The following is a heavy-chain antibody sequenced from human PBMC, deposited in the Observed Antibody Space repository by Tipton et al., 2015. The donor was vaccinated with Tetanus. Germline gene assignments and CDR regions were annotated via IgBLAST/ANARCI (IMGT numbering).Heavy chain of an antibody. CDR1: GYRFTSYW. Sequence: QLVQSGAEVKKPGESLKISCKGSGYRFTSYWIGWVRQMPGKGLEWMGIIFPGDSNTRYSPSFQGQVTISADKSSSTAYLQWSSLKAADTAMYSCAREMGTGFGAFDIWGRGTMVTVSS. D-gene: IGHD5-24*01. J-gene: IGHJ3*02. CDR2: IFPGDSNT. CDR3: AREMGTGFGAFDI. V-gene: IGHV5-51*01.